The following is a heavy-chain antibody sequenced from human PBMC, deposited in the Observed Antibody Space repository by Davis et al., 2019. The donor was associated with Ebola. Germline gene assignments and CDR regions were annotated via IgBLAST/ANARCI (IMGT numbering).Heavy chain of an antibody. J-gene: IGHJ4*02. CDR3: ARRSGLWYRYFDY. V-gene: IGHV3-30*03. CDR2: ISPDGSDK. Sequence: GGSLRLSCAASGISFSNYGMFWVRQAPGKVMEWVAVISPDGSDKNYADSGKGRFTISRDNSKNTLDLQMNSLRAEDTAVYYCARRSGLWYRYFDYWGQGTLVTVSS. CDR1: GISFSNYG. D-gene: IGHD2-15*01.